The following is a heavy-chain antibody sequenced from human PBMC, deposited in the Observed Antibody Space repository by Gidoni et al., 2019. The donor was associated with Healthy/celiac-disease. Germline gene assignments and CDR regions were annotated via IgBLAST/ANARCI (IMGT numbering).Heavy chain of an antibody. D-gene: IGHD4-4*01. V-gene: IGHV3-73*02. J-gene: IGHJ5*02. CDR2: IRSKANSYAT. CDR1: GFTFSGLA. CDR3: TRRVDYSFYNWFDP. Sequence: EVQLVESGGGLVQPGGSLKLSCAASGFTFSGLAMHWVRQASGKGLEWVGRIRSKANSYATAYAASVKGRFTISRDDSKNTAYLQMNSLKTEDTAVYYCTRRVDYSFYNWFDPWGQGTLVTVSS.